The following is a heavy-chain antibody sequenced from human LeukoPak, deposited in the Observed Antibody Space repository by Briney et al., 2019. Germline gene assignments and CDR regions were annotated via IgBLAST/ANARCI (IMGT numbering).Heavy chain of an antibody. Sequence: PSETLSLTCAVSGDSISSGHYSWNWIRQPPGKGLGWIGFIYYSGSTSYNPSLKSRVTISVDTSKNQFSLKLSSVTAADTAVYYCARGEGFWGQGTLVTVSS. V-gene: IGHV4-30-4*07. CDR2: IYYSGST. J-gene: IGHJ4*02. CDR1: GDSISSGHYS. CDR3: ARGEGF.